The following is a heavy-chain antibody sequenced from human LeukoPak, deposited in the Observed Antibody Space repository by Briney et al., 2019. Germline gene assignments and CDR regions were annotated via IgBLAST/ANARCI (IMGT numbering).Heavy chain of an antibody. Sequence: ASGKVSCKVSGYTLTELSMHWVRQAPGKGLEWMGGFDPEDGETIYAQRFQGRVTMTEDTSTDTAYMELSSLRSEDTAVYYCATDVWAVTTSDYWGQGTLVTVSS. CDR3: ATDVWAVTTSDY. J-gene: IGHJ4*02. V-gene: IGHV1-24*01. CDR2: FDPEDGET. CDR1: GYTLTELS. D-gene: IGHD4-17*01.